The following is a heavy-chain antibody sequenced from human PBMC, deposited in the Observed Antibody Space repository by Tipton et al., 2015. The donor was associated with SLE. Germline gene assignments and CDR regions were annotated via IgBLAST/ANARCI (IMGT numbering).Heavy chain of an antibody. D-gene: IGHD2/OR15-2a*01. J-gene: IGHJ4*02. Sequence: GSLRLSCAASGFKFYNYALAWVRQVPGQGLEWVSAFCGNGGPSTFCGGGPTYYADSVKGRFSISRDNSRNAMSLQMNNLRVEDTAVYFCGKGASWGYGYFYVSGGGGTLVTASS. CDR2: FCGNGGPSTFCGGGPT. V-gene: IGHV3-23*01. CDR1: GFKFYNYA. CDR3: GKGASWGYGYFYVS.